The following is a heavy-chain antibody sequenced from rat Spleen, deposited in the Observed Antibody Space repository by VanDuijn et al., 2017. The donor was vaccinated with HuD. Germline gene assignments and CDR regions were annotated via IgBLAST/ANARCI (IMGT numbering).Heavy chain of an antibody. V-gene: IGHV5S10*01. CDR1: GFTFSDYN. CDR2: IIYDGSRT. CDR3: ATLRSQLDWYFDF. J-gene: IGHJ1*01. D-gene: IGHD1-12*01. Sequence: EVQLVESGGGLVQPGRSLKLSCAASGFTFSDYNMAWVRQAPKKGLEWVATIIYDGSRTYYRDSVKGRFTISRDNAKSTLYLQMDSLRSEDTATYYCATLRSQLDWYFDFWGPGTMVTVSS.